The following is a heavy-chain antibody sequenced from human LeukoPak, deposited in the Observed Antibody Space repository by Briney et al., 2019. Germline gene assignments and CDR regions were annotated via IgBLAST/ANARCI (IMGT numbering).Heavy chain of an antibody. J-gene: IGHJ6*03. V-gene: IGHV4-39*07. D-gene: IGHD6-13*01. CDR3: ATGGSAAAGTTNYYYYYMDV. Sequence: SETLSLTCTVSGGSISTSNYYWGWIRQPPGKGLEWIGNIFYSGSTYYGPSLKSRLTISLDTSRNQFSLKLNSVTAADTAVYYCATGGSAAAGTTNYYYYYMDVWGKGTTVTVSS. CDR2: IFYSGST. CDR1: GGSISTSNYY.